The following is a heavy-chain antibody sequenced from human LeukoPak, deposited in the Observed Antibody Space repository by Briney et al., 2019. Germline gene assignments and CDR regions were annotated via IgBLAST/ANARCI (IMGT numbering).Heavy chain of an antibody. V-gene: IGHV3-7*01. Sequence: GGSLRLSCAASGFTFSSYWMSWVRQAPGKGLEWMANIKQDGSEKYYVDSVKGRFTISRDNAKNSLYLQMNSLRAEDTAVYYCARDRRLGYCSSTSCYPYYYYGMDVWGQGTTVTVSS. D-gene: IGHD2-2*01. CDR1: GFTFSSYW. CDR3: ARDRRLGYCSSTSCYPYYYYGMDV. J-gene: IGHJ6*02. CDR2: IKQDGSEK.